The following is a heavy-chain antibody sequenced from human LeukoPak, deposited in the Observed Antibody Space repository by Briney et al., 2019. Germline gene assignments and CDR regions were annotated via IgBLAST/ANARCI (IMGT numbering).Heavy chain of an antibody. Sequence: ASVKVSCKASGYPFTIYGITCVRHAPGQGPEWMGWISAYTGNTNYAQKFQGRVSMTTGTSTTTAYMELRSLKSDDTAVYYCARSYSSSSNFDYWGQGTLVTVSS. CDR1: GYPFTIYG. D-gene: IGHD6-6*01. J-gene: IGHJ4*02. CDR3: ARSYSSSSNFDY. V-gene: IGHV1-18*01. CDR2: ISAYTGNT.